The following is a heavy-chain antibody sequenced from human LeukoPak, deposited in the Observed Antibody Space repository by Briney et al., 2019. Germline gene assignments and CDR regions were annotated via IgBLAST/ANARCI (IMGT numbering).Heavy chain of an antibody. CDR1: GFTFSSYW. J-gene: IGHJ4*02. V-gene: IGHV3-7*03. Sequence: GGSLRLSCAASGFTFSSYWMSWVRQAPGKGLEWVANIKQDGSEKYYVDSVKGRFTISRDNSKNTLYLQMNSLRAEDTAVYYCAKRIVGASAFGYWGQGTLVTVSS. D-gene: IGHD1-26*01. CDR2: IKQDGSEK. CDR3: AKRIVGASAFGY.